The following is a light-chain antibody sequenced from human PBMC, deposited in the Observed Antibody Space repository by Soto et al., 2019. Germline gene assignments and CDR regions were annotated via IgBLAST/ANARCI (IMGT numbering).Light chain of an antibody. CDR2: GAS. CDR1: QSVTGN. V-gene: IGKV3-15*01. Sequence: EIVMTQSPATLSFSPGERVTFSCRASQSVTGNLAWYQHKPGQTPRLLVYGASSGATGVPARFSGSGSGTEFTLTINSLQSEDFAIYYCQQYDSWPVTFGGGTKVDIK. J-gene: IGKJ4*01. CDR3: QQYDSWPVT.